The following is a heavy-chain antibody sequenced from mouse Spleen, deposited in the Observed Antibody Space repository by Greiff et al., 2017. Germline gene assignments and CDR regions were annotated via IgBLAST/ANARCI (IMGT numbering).Heavy chain of an antibody. V-gene: IGHV5-17*01. J-gene: IGHJ3*01. CDR3: ARDGYDGGFAY. CDR1: GFTFSDYG. CDR2: ISSGSSTI. D-gene: IGHD2-2*01. Sequence: EVQVVESGGGLVKPGGSLKLSCAASGFTFSDYGMHWVRQAPEKGLEWVAYISSGSSTIYYADTVKGRFTISRDNAKNTLFLQMTSLRSEDTAMYYCARDGYDGGFAYWGQGTLVTVSA.